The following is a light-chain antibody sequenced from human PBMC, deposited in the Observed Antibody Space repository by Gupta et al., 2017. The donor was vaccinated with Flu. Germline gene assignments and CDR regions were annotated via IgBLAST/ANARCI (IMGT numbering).Light chain of an antibody. CDR3: LWDWGNGVSL. Sequence: QTVLTQEPSLSVSPGGTVTLTCDLSSGSVSSSLYPSWYQQTPGQPPRTLVYSTNLRAPGVPDRFSGSILGGKAALTITGAQAIDESDYYCLWDWGNGVSLFGGGTRLTV. J-gene: IGLJ2*01. CDR2: STN. V-gene: IGLV8-61*01. CDR1: SGSVSSSLY.